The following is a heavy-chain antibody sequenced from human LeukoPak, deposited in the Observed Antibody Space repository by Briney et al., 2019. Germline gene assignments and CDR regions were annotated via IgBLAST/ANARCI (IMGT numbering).Heavy chain of an antibody. CDR2: IKTESDGGTT. CDR3: TTGGINWNYVGY. D-gene: IGHD1-7*01. Sequence: GGSLRLSCGASGFSFSKAWMSWVRQAPGKGLEWVGRIKTESDGGTTDYAAPVKGRFSISRDDSKNTLFLQMNSLNTEDTAVYYCTTGGINWNYVGYWGQGTLVTVSS. J-gene: IGHJ4*02. V-gene: IGHV3-15*01. CDR1: GFSFSKAW.